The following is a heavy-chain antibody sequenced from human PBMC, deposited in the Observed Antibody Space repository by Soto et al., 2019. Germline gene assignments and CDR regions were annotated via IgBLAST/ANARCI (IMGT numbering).Heavy chain of an antibody. CDR2: ISDYTGNT. D-gene: IGHD3-10*01. J-gene: IGHJ6*02. CDR1: GYTFISYG. V-gene: IGHV1-18*01. CDR3: TRVSYLVRGFNHIPYGMDV. Sequence: VQVVQSGTEVKKPGASVKVSCKTSGYTFISYGISWVRQAPGQGLEWLGWISDYTGNTDYAQKFQDRVTMTTDTSTTTAYMELRSLRSDDTAVYYCTRVSYLVRGFNHIPYGMDVWGQGTTVTVSS.